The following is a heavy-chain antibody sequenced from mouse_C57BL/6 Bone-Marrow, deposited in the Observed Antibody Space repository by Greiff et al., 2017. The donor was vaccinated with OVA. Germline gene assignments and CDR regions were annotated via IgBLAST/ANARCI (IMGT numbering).Heavy chain of an antibody. Sequence: VQLQQSGAELVRPGASVKLSCTASGFNIKDDYMHWVKQRPEQGLEWIGWIDPENGDTAYASKFQGKATITADTSSNTAYLQLSVLTSEDTAVYYCTTPDGYYVGYWGQGTTLTVSS. CDR2: IDPENGDT. V-gene: IGHV14-4*01. CDR3: TTPDGYYVGY. J-gene: IGHJ2*01. D-gene: IGHD2-3*01. CDR1: GFNIKDDY.